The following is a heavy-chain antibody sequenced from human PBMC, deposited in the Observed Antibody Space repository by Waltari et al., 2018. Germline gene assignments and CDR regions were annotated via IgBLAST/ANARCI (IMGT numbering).Heavy chain of an antibody. Sequence: HVQLVQSGAEVKKPGSSVKVSCKASGGTFSSYTISWVRQAPGQGLEWMGRIIPILGIANYAQKFQGRVTITADKSTSTAYMELNSLRAEDTAVYYCAREASRIRYGMDVWGQGTTVTVSS. CDR1: GGTFSSYT. CDR3: AREASRIRYGMDV. CDR2: IIPILGIA. J-gene: IGHJ6*02. V-gene: IGHV1-69*08.